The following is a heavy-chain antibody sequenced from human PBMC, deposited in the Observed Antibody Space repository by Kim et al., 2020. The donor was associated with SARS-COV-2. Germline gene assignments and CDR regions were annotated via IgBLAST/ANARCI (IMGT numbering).Heavy chain of an antibody. CDR1: GGSISSSNW. Sequence: SETLSLTCAVSGGSISSSNWWSWVRQPPGKGLEWIGEIYHSGSTNYNPSLKSRVTISVDKSKNQFSLKLSSVTAADTAVYYCAAIPAASIDVYYYYYGMDVWGQGTTVTVSS. CDR3: AAIPAASIDVYYYYYGMDV. V-gene: IGHV4-4*02. J-gene: IGHJ6*02. D-gene: IGHD2-2*01. CDR2: IYHSGST.